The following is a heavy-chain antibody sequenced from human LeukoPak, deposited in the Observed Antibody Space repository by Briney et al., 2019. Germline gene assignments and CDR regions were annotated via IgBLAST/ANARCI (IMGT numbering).Heavy chain of an antibody. CDR3: ARGRGTTVTLFDY. D-gene: IGHD4-17*01. J-gene: IGHJ4*02. CDR1: GGSISSYY. CDR2: IYCSGST. Sequence: SETLSLTCTVSGGSISSYYWSWLRQPPGKGLEWIGYIYCSGSTNYNPSLKSRVTISVDTSKNQFSLKLSSVTAADTAVYYCARGRGTTVTLFDYWGQGTLVTVSS. V-gene: IGHV4-59*01.